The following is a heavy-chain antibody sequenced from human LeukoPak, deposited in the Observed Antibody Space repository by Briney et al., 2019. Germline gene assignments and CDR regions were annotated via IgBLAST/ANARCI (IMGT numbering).Heavy chain of an antibody. J-gene: IGHJ4*02. CDR2: INHSGST. Sequence: SETLSLTCAVYGGSFSGYYWSWIRQPPGKGLEWIGEINHSGSTNYNPSLKSRVTISVDTSKNQFSLKLSSVTAADTAVYYCASYGGNGEYYFDYWGQGTLVTVSS. CDR3: ASYGGNGEYYFDY. V-gene: IGHV4-34*01. D-gene: IGHD4-23*01. CDR1: GGSFSGYY.